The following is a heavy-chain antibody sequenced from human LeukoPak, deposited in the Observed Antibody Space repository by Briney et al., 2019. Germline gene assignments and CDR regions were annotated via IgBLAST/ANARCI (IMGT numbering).Heavy chain of an antibody. D-gene: IGHD3-16*02. V-gene: IGHV3-53*01. CDR1: GFTVSNNY. CDR3: ASPAVWGELSLRY. J-gene: IGHJ4*02. Sequence: GGSLRLSCAASGFTVSNNYMSWVRQAPGKGLEWVSVIYSGGSTHYADSVKGRFIISRDNSKNTVYLQMNSLRAEDTAVYYCASPAVWGELSLRYWGQGTLVTVSS. CDR2: IYSGGST.